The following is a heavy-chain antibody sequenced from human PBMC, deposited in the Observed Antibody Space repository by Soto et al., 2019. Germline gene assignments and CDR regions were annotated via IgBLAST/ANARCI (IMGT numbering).Heavy chain of an antibody. Sequence: EVQLVESGGGLVQPGGSLRLSCAASGFTVTTNYMTWVRQAPGKGLEWVSLIYIAGGTKYADSVEGRFTISRDSSKNTLYLQMNSLRAEDTAVYYCARGCCHGTNCYANWFDPGGQGTLVTVSS. V-gene: IGHV3-66*01. D-gene: IGHD2-2*01. J-gene: IGHJ5*02. CDR3: ARGCCHGTNCYANWFDP. CDR2: IYIAGGT. CDR1: GFTVTTNY.